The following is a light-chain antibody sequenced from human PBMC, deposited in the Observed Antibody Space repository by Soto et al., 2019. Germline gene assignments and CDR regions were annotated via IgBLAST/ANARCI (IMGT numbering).Light chain of an antibody. J-gene: IGLJ2*01. V-gene: IGLV3-21*04. CDR1: NIGSKS. CDR3: QVWDSSSDHVV. Sequence: SYELTQPPSVSVAPGKTARNTCGGNNIGSKSVHWYQQKPGQAPVLVISYDSDRPSGIPERFSGSNSGSTATLTISRVEAGDEADYYCQVWDSSSDHVVFGGGTKLTVL. CDR2: YDS.